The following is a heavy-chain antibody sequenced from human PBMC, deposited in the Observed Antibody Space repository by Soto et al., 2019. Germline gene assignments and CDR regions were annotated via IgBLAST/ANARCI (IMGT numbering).Heavy chain of an antibody. CDR2: IYNSGQT. Sequence: QLQLQESGPGLVKPSETLSLTCTVSGDSMSSSLYFWGWIRQPPGKGLEWIGNIYNSGQTYYNPSLTSRVSISVDTSKKQFYLQLRSVTAADTAVYYCARNGAAARPFSFFDSWGQGSLVTVSS. CDR3: ARNGAAARPFSFFDS. CDR1: GDSMSSSLYF. V-gene: IGHV4-39*01. D-gene: IGHD6-6*01. J-gene: IGHJ4*02.